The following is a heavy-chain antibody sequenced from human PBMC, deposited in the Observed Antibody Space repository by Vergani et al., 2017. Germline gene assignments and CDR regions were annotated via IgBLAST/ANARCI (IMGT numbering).Heavy chain of an antibody. J-gene: IGHJ5*02. V-gene: IGHV3-30*18. Sequence: QVQLVESGGGVVQPGRSLRLSCAASGFTFSSYGMHWARQAPGKGLEWVAVISYDGSNKYYADSVKGRFTISRDNSKNTLYLQMNSLRAEDTAVYYCAKGFIAAAGKPNWFDPWGQGTLVTVSS. CDR1: GFTFSSYG. D-gene: IGHD6-13*01. CDR3: AKGFIAAAGKPNWFDP. CDR2: ISYDGSNK.